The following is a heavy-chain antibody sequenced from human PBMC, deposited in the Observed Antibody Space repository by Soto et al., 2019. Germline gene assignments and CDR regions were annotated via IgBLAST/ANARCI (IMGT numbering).Heavy chain of an antibody. CDR1: GFTFSSYA. J-gene: IGHJ4*02. Sequence: GGSLRLSCAASGFTFSSYAMSWVRQAPGKGLEWVSAISGSGGSTYYADSVKVRFTISRDNSKNTLYLQMNSLRAEDTAVYYCAKDTAAMCSGLFDYWGQGTLVTVSS. D-gene: IGHD2-2*01. CDR2: ISGSGGST. V-gene: IGHV3-23*01. CDR3: AKDTAAMCSGLFDY.